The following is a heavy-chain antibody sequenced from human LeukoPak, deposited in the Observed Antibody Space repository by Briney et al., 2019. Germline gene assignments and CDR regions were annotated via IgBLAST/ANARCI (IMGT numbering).Heavy chain of an antibody. CDR1: GFTFSSYW. V-gene: IGHV3-74*01. J-gene: IGHJ4*02. D-gene: IGHD1-26*01. CDR3: ARGPLSGSYYY. CDR2: INSDGSST. Sequence: GGSLRLSCAASGFTFSSYWMHWVRQAPGKGLVWVSRINSDGSSTSYADSVKGRFTISRDNSKNTLYLQTNSLRAEDTAVYYCARGPLSGSYYYWGQGTLVTVSS.